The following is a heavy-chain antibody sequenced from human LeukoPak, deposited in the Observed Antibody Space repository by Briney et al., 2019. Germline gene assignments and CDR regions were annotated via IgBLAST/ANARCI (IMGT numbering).Heavy chain of an antibody. Sequence: PVKVSCKASGGTFSSYAISWVRQAPGQGLEWMGGIIPIFGTANYAQKFQGRVTITADESTSTAYMELSSLRSEDTAVYYCARGYGGSFYYYYGMDVWGQGTTVTVSS. D-gene: IGHD4-23*01. CDR3: ARGYGGSFYYYYGMDV. CDR1: GGTFSSYA. CDR2: IIPIFGTA. V-gene: IGHV1-69*13. J-gene: IGHJ6*02.